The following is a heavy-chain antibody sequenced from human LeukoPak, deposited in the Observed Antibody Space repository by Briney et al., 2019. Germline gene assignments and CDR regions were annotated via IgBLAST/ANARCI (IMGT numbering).Heavy chain of an antibody. J-gene: IGHJ4*02. Sequence: GGSLRLSCAASGFTFSSYTMNWVRQAPGKGLEWVSSISSRSSYIYSADSVKGRFTISRDNAKKSLYLQMNSLRAEDTAVYYCARDAPGSYFDYWGQGALAIVSS. D-gene: IGHD3-10*01. CDR1: GFTFSSYT. CDR2: ISSRSSYI. CDR3: ARDAPGSYFDY. V-gene: IGHV3-21*01.